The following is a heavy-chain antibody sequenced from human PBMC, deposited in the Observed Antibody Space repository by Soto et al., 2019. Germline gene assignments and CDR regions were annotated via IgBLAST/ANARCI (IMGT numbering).Heavy chain of an antibody. CDR2: ISGGGDTT. V-gene: IGHV3-23*01. D-gene: IGHD3-10*01. J-gene: IGHJ4*02. CDR1: GFTFNNYA. CDR3: AKGRGGSGSLTPRVDF. Sequence: EVQLLESGGGLVQPGGSLRLSCAASGFTFNNYAMTWVRQAPGKGLEWVSAISGGGDTTSYADSVKGRFTVSRDGSKETLYLQMSSLRAADTALYYCAKGRGGSGSLTPRVDFWGQGTLVTVSS.